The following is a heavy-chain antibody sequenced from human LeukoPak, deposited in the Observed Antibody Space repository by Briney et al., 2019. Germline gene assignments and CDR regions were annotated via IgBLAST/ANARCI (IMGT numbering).Heavy chain of an antibody. CDR3: ARDNDSRDPPHFDY. V-gene: IGHV1-2*02. Sequence: ASVKVSCKASGYTFTGYYMHWVRQAPGQGLEWMGWINPNSGGTNYAQKFQGRVTMTRDTSISTAYMELSRLRSDDTAVYYGARDNDSRDPPHFDYWGQGTLVTVSS. D-gene: IGHD3-16*01. CDR2: INPNSGGT. CDR1: GYTFTGYY. J-gene: IGHJ4*02.